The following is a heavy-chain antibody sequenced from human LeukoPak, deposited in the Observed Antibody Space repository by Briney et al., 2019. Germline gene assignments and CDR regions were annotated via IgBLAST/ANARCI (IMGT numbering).Heavy chain of an antibody. D-gene: IGHD3-3*01. V-gene: IGHV7-4-1*02. Sequence: WASVKVSCKASGYTFSVYAVISVRQAPGQGLEWMGWINTNTGNPTYAQGFTGRFVFSLDTSVSTAYLQISSLKAEDTAVYYCARPGSGYPHDAFDIWGQGTMVTVSS. CDR3: ARPGSGYPHDAFDI. CDR1: GYTFSVYA. J-gene: IGHJ3*02. CDR2: INTNTGNP.